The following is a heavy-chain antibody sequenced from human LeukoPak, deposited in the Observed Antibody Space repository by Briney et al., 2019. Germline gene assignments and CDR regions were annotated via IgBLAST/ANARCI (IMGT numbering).Heavy chain of an antibody. Sequence: GGSQRLSCAASGFTFSSYWMSWVRQAPGRGLEWVANIKQDGSEKYYVDSVKGRFTISRDNAKNSLYLQMNSLRAENTAVYYCARDIAAAHYYYYYYMDVWGKGTTVTVSS. D-gene: IGHD6-13*01. CDR1: GFTFSSYW. CDR3: ARDIAAAHYYYYYYMDV. V-gene: IGHV3-7*01. J-gene: IGHJ6*03. CDR2: IKQDGSEK.